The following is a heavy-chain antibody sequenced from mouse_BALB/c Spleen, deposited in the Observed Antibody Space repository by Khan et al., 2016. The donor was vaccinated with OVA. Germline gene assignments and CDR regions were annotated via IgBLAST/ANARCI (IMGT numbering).Heavy chain of an antibody. CDR1: GFTFSSYG. J-gene: IGHJ2*01. Sequence: EVQLVESGGGLVQPGGSLKLSCAASGFTFSSYGMSWVRQTPDKRLELVATINSHGGSTYYPDSVKGRFTISRDNAKNTLYLQMSSLKSEDTAMYDWERMARTIDWGQGTTLTVAS. CDR2: INSHGGST. CDR3: ERMARTID. V-gene: IGHV5-6-3*01.